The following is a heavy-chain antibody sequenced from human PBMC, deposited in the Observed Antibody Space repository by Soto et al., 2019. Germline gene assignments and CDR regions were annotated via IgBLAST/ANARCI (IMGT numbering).Heavy chain of an antibody. Sequence: QVQLVQSGAEVKKPGSSVKVSCKASGGTFSSYAISWVRQAPGQGLEWMGGIIPIFGTAHYAQKFQGRVTITADESTSTAYMALSSLRAEDTAVYYCARALVGASLVGGRYYGIDVWGQGTTVTVSS. J-gene: IGHJ6*02. D-gene: IGHD1-26*01. CDR2: IIPIFGTA. V-gene: IGHV1-69*01. CDR3: ARALVGASLVGGRYYGIDV. CDR1: GGTFSSYA.